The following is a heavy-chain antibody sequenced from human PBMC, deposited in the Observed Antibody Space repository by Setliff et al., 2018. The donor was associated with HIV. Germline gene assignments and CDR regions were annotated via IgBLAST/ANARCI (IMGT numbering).Heavy chain of an antibody. CDR3: AREKRDIVVVPAVFGAFDI. CDR2: INAGDDNT. J-gene: IGHJ3*02. CDR1: GYTFSTNA. Sequence: ASVKVSCKAFGYTFSTNAIHWVRQAPGQRLEWMGYINAGDDNTRYSEKFQGRVTITTDESTSTAYMELSSLRSEDTAVYYCAREKRDIVVVPAVFGAFDIWGQGTMVTVSS. D-gene: IGHD2-2*01. V-gene: IGHV1-3*01.